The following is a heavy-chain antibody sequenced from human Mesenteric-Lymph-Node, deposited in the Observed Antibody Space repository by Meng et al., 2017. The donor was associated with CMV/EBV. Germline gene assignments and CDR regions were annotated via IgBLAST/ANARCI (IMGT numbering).Heavy chain of an antibody. CDR1: GSVGREPYC. V-gene: IGHV4-61*01. D-gene: IGHD6-6*01. CDR2: VHYSGGT. J-gene: IGHJ5*02. CDR3: ARDLFRYSRSSELQP. Sequence: GSVGREPYCWSWIRQPPGKGLEWIGYVHYSGGTNYSPSLKSRVSISVDTSRNQFSLKLTSVTAADTAVYFCARDLFRYSRSSELQPWGQGKLVTVSS.